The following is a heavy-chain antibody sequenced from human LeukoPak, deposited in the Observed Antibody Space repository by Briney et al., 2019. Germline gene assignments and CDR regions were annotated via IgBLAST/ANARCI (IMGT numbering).Heavy chain of an antibody. V-gene: IGHV3-30*04. CDR3: AKGCTLFWLKDAFDV. J-gene: IGHJ3*01. Sequence: PGRSLRLSCAASGFTFSSYAMHWVRQAPGKGLEWVAVISYDGSDKYYADSAKGRFTISRDNSKNTLYLQMNSLRAEDTAVYYCAKGCTLFWLKDAFDVWGQGTMVTVSS. CDR1: GFTFSSYA. D-gene: IGHD3-9*01. CDR2: ISYDGSDK.